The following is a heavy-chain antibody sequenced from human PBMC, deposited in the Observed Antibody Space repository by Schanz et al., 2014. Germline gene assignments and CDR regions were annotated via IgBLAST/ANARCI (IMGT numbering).Heavy chain of an antibody. D-gene: IGHD6-13*01. CDR1: GFTVRTFA. CDR3: ARDLRNSRPSYYDH. J-gene: IGHJ4*02. V-gene: IGHV3-30-3*01. Sequence: VQLLESGGGLVQPGGSLRLSCAASGFTVRTFAMDWVRQAAGKGLEWVAVMSYDGSNKYYADSVKGRFTISRDTPKNTLYVQMNSLRADDTAVYYCARDLRNSRPSYYDHWGQGTLVTVSA. CDR2: MSYDGSNK.